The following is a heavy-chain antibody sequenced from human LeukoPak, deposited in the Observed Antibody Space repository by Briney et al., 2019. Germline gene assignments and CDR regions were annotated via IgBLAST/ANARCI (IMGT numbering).Heavy chain of an antibody. D-gene: IGHD1-26*01. J-gene: IGHJ4*02. CDR3: AMTISGSSIFDY. CDR1: GGSFSGYY. CDR2: INHSGST. V-gene: IGHV4-34*01. Sequence: SETLSLTCAVYGGSFSGYYWSWIRQPPGKGLEWIGEINHSGSTNYNPSLKSRVTISVDTSKNQFSLKLSSVSAADTAVYYCAMTISGSSIFDYWGQGTLVTVSS.